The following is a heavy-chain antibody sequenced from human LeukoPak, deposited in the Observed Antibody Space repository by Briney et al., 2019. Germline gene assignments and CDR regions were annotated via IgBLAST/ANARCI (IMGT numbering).Heavy chain of an antibody. CDR2: MNPNSGNT. Sequence: GASVKVSCKASGYTFTSYDINWVRQATGQGLEWMGWMNPNSGNTGYAQKFQGRVTMTRNTSISTAYMELSSLRSEDTAVYYCASPQIIAVAGGWDDAFDIWGQGTMVTVSS. V-gene: IGHV1-8*01. D-gene: IGHD6-19*01. CDR1: GYTFTSYD. J-gene: IGHJ3*02. CDR3: ASPQIIAVAGGWDDAFDI.